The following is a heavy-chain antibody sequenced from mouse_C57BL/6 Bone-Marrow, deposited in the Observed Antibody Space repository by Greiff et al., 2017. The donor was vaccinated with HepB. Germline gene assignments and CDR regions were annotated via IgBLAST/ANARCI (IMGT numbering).Heavy chain of an antibody. CDR3: AIRGSSFYAMDY. Sequence: QVQLKQPGAELVKPGASVKVSCKASGYTFTSYWMHWVKQRPGQGLEWIGRIHPSDSDTNYNQKFKGKATLTVDKSSSTAYMQLSSLTSEDSAVYYCAIRGSSFYAMDYWGQGTSVTVSS. CDR1: GYTFTSYW. V-gene: IGHV1-74*01. CDR2: IHPSDSDT. J-gene: IGHJ4*01. D-gene: IGHD1-1*01.